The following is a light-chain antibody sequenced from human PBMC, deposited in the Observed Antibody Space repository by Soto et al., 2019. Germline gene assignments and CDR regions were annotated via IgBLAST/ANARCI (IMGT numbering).Light chain of an antibody. Sequence: QSVLTQPASVSGSLGQSITISCIGTSSDVGAYNYVSWYQLHPGKAPKLIIYDVSYRPSGVPNRFSGSKSGNTASLTISGLQAADEADYYCNSYRISSTPYVYGTGPKVTVL. CDR2: DVS. CDR3: NSYRISSTPYV. V-gene: IGLV2-14*01. CDR1: SSDVGAYNY. J-gene: IGLJ1*01.